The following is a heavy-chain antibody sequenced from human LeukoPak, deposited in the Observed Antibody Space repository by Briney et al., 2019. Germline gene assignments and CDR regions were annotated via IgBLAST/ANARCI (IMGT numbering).Heavy chain of an antibody. CDR2: ISSSGGTI. CDR1: GFTFSDYY. Sequence: GGSLRLSCAASGFTFSDYYMNWIRQAPGKGLEWVSYISSSGGTIYYADSVKGRFTISRDNAKNSLYLQMNSLRAEDTAVYYCARDPVTGYSSGWYESWFDPWGQGTLVTVSS. CDR3: ARDPVTGYSSGWYESWFDP. J-gene: IGHJ5*02. V-gene: IGHV3-11*01. D-gene: IGHD6-19*01.